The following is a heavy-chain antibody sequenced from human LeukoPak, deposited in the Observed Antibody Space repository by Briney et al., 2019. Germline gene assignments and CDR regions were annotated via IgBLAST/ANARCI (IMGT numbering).Heavy chain of an antibody. J-gene: IGHJ4*02. CDR3: ASSIAVAGPAQFDY. CDR2: IYSGGST. CDR1: GFTVSSNY. D-gene: IGHD6-19*01. V-gene: IGHV3-53*01. Sequence: GGSLRLSCAASGFTVSSNYMSWVRQAPGKGLEWVSVIYSGGSTYYADSVKGRFTISRDSSKNTLYLQMNSLRAEDTAVYYCASSIAVAGPAQFDYWGQGTLVTVSS.